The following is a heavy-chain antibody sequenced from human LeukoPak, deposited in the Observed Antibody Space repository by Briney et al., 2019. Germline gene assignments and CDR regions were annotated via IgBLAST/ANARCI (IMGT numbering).Heavy chain of an antibody. V-gene: IGHV3-33*01. D-gene: IGHD6-13*01. CDR1: EFTFSSYG. Sequence: GGSLRLSCAASEFTFSSYGMHWVRQAPGKGLEWVAGIWYDGSNKQYADSVKGRFTISRDNSKNSLYLQMNSLRAEDTAVYYCARDFAESYSSSLRDYYFAMDVWGQGTTVTVSS. CDR3: ARDFAESYSSSLRDYYFAMDV. J-gene: IGHJ6*02. CDR2: IWYDGSNK.